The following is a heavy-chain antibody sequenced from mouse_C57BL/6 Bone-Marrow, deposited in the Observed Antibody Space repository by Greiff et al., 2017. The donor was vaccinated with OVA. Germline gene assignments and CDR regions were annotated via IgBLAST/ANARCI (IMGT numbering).Heavy chain of an antibody. CDR1: GYTFTSYG. Sequence: QVQLQQSGAELARPGASVKLSCKASGYTFTSYGISWVKQRTGQGLEWIGEIYPRSGNTYYNEKFKGKATLTADKSSSTAYMELRSLTSEGSAVYFCARSYYGSSFDYWGQGTTLTVSS. J-gene: IGHJ2*01. D-gene: IGHD1-1*01. CDR3: ARSYYGSSFDY. CDR2: IYPRSGNT. V-gene: IGHV1-81*01.